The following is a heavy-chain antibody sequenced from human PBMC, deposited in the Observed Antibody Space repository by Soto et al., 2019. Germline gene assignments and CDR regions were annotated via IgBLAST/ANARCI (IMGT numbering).Heavy chain of an antibody. Sequence: QVQLVESGGGVVQPGRSLRLSCAASGFTFSSYGMHWVRQAPGKGLEWVAVISYDGSNKYYADSVKGRFTISRDNSKNMXYLQMNSLRAEDTAVYYCAKNDGEMATMDDLYFDYWGQGTLVTVSS. CDR1: GFTFSSYG. CDR3: AKNDGEMATMDDLYFDY. CDR2: ISYDGSNK. J-gene: IGHJ4*02. V-gene: IGHV3-30*18. D-gene: IGHD3-3*01.